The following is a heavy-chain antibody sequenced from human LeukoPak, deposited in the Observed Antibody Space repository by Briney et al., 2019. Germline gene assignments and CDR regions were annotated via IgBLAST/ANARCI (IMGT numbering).Heavy chain of an antibody. CDR1: GFTFSSYA. CDR3: ARAVYRSGGYYFDY. CDR2: ISYDGSDK. D-gene: IGHD6-19*01. V-gene: IGHV3-30*04. Sequence: GGSLRLSCAASGFTFSSYAMQWVRPAPGKGLEWVAVISYDGSDKNYADSVKGRFTISRDNSMDTLYLQLNSLRAQDTAVYYCARAVYRSGGYYFDYWGQGILVTVSS. J-gene: IGHJ4*02.